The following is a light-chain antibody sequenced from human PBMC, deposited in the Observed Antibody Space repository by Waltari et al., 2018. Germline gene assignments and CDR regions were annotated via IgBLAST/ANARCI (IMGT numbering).Light chain of an antibody. V-gene: IGKV1-12*01. CDR3: QQANTFPLT. J-gene: IGKJ4*01. CDR2: GAS. CDR1: KGIGTW. Sequence: DIQLTQSPSSVSASVGDRVTITCRASKGIGTWLAWSQQKPGKAPKLLIYGASSLQSWGPPRFSGSGSGTDFTLTINNLQPEDFATYSCQQANTFPLTFGGGTKVEIK.